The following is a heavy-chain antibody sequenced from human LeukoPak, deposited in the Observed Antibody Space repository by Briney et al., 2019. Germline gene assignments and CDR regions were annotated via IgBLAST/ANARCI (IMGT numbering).Heavy chain of an antibody. V-gene: IGHV4-61*02. D-gene: IGHD6-19*01. CDR1: GGSISSGSYY. Sequence: PSETLSLTCTVSGGSISSGSYYWSWIRQPAGKGLEWIGRIYSSGSTNYNPSLKSRVTISVDTSRNHFSLNLTSVTAADTAVYFCARDYSGWYYFDHWGQGIQVTVSS. J-gene: IGHJ4*02. CDR3: ARDYSGWYYFDH. CDR2: IYSSGST.